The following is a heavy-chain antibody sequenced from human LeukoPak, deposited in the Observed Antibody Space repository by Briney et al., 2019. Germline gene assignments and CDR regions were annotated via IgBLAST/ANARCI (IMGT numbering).Heavy chain of an antibody. CDR1: GFTFSSYG. Sequence: GRSLRLSCAASGFTFSSYGMHWVRQAPGKGLEWVAVIWYDGSNKYYADSVKGRFTISRDNSKNTLYLQVNSLRAEDTAVYYCAREQYYDFWSGYPYYYGMDVWGQGTTVTVSS. D-gene: IGHD3-3*01. CDR3: AREQYYDFWSGYPYYYGMDV. V-gene: IGHV3-33*01. CDR2: IWYDGSNK. J-gene: IGHJ6*02.